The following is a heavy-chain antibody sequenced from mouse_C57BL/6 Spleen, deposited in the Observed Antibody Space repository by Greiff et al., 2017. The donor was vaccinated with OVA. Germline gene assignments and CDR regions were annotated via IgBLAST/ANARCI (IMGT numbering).Heavy chain of an antibody. J-gene: IGHJ3*01. D-gene: IGHD1-1*01. V-gene: IGHV10-3*01. CDR3: VREGYYGSSSAWFAY. CDR2: IRSKSSNYAT. Sequence: DVQLVESGGGLVQPKGSLKLSCAASGFTFNTYAMHWVRQAPGKGLGWVARIRSKSSNYATYYADSVKDRFTISRDDSQSMLYLQMNNLKTEDTAMYYCVREGYYGSSSAWFAYWGQGTLVTVSA. CDR1: GFTFNTYA.